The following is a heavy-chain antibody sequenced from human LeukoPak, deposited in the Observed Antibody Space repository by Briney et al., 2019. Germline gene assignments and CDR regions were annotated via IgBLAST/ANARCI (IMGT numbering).Heavy chain of an antibody. D-gene: IGHD1-26*01. CDR2: INHSGST. Sequence: PSETLSLTCAVYGGSFSGYYWSWIRQPPGKGLEWIGEINHSGSTNYNPSLKSRVTISVDTSKNQFSLKLSSVTAADTAVYYCARVSGRSGSYYYYYYYMDVWGKGTTVTISS. CDR1: GGSFSGYY. J-gene: IGHJ6*03. V-gene: IGHV4-34*01. CDR3: ARVSGRSGSYYYYYYYMDV.